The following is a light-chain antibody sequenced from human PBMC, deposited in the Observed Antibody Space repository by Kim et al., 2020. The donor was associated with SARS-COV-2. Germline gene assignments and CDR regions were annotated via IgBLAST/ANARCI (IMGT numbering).Light chain of an antibody. J-gene: IGLJ2*01. CDR3: ATWDDSLNGLV. CDR1: SSNIGSRT. CDR2: SNY. Sequence: QSVLTQPPSASGTPGQRVTISCSGSSSNIGSRTVNWYQQLPGTAPKLLIYSNYQRPPGVPDRFSGSKSGTSASLAISGLQSEDESDYYCATWDDSLNGLVFGGGTQLTVL. V-gene: IGLV1-44*01.